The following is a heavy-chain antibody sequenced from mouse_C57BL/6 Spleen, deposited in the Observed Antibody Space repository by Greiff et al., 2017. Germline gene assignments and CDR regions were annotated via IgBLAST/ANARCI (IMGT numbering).Heavy chain of an antibody. CDR3: TRYGSSYWYFDV. J-gene: IGHJ1*03. CDR2: IDPETGGT. Sequence: QVQLQQSGAELVRPGASVTLSCKASGYTFTDYEMHWVKQTPVHGLAWIGAIDPETGGTAYNQKFKGKAILTADKSSSTAYMELRSLTSEDSAVYYCTRYGSSYWYFDVWGTGTTVTVSS. V-gene: IGHV1-15*01. D-gene: IGHD1-1*01. CDR1: GYTFTDYE.